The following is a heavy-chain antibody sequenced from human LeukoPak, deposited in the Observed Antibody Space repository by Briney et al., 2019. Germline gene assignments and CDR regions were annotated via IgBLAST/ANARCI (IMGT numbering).Heavy chain of an antibody. CDR2: IKQDGSEK. V-gene: IGHV3-7*01. CDR3: AREKGGAFDI. CDR1: GFTFSSYG. J-gene: IGHJ3*02. Sequence: GGSLRLSCAASGFTFSSYGMHWVRQAPGKGLEWVANIKQDGSEKYYVDSVKGRFTISRDNAKNSLYLQMNSLRAEDTAVYYCAREKGGAFDIWGQGTMVTVSS.